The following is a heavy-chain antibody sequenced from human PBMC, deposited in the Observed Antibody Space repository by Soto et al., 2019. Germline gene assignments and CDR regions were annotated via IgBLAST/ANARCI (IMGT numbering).Heavy chain of an antibody. V-gene: IGHV4-59*01. Sequence: PSETLSLTCTVSGGSISSYYWSWIRQPPGKGLEWIGYIYYSGSTNYNPSLKSRVTISVDTSKNQFSLKLSSVTAADTAVYYCAGDRPGQQLGSYSYWGQGTLVTVSS. CDR3: AGDRPGQQLGSYSY. J-gene: IGHJ4*02. D-gene: IGHD6-6*01. CDR1: GGSISSYY. CDR2: IYYSGST.